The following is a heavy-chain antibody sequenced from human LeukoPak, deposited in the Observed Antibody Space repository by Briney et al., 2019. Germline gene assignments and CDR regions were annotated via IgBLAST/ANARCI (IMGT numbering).Heavy chain of an antibody. J-gene: IGHJ3*02. Sequence: PGGSLRLSCAASGFTFSRFWMTWVRQAPGKGLGWVANINQDGREKYYVDSVKGRFTISRDNAKTSLYLQMNSLRAEDTAVYYCAKDGGPGDSGTAKESDIWGQGTMVTVSS. CDR2: INQDGREK. CDR1: GFTFSRFW. CDR3: AKDGGPGDSGTAKESDI. D-gene: IGHD1-26*01. V-gene: IGHV3-7*03.